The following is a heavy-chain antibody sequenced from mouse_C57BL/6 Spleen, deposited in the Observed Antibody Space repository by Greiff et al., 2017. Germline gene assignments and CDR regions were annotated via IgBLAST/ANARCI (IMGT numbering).Heavy chain of an antibody. CDR1: GYTFTSYW. J-gene: IGHJ2*01. Sequence: VQLQQPGAELVMPGASVKLSCKASGYTFTSYWMHWVKQRPGQGLEWIGEIEPSDSYTNYNQKFKGKSTLTVDKSSSTAYMQLSSLTSEDSAVYYCARGRNWDDYFDYWGQGTTLTVSS. CDR3: ARGRNWDDYFDY. V-gene: IGHV1-69*01. CDR2: IEPSDSYT. D-gene: IGHD4-1*01.